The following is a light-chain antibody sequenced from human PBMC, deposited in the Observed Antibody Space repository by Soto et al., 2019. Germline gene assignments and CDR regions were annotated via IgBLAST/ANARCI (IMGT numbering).Light chain of an antibody. V-gene: IGKV3-15*01. Sequence: EIVMTQSPATLSVSPGERATLSCRASQIISSNLAWYQQKPGQAPRLLIYGASTRATGIPARFSGSGSGTEFTLTISSLQSEDFAVYYCHHYNNCRRTFGPGTKVEIK. J-gene: IGKJ1*01. CDR1: QIISSN. CDR2: GAS. CDR3: HHYNNCRRT.